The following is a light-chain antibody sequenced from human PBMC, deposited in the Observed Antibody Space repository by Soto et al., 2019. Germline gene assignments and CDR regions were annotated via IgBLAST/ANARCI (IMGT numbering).Light chain of an antibody. CDR1: SSNIGSHY. Sequence: QAVVTQPPSASGTPGQRVTISCSGSSSNIGSHYVYWYQQLPGTVPQLLIYRNSEPPSGVPDRFSGSKSGTSASLAISGLRSEDEADYYCAAWDDSLSGVVVGGGTKLAV. CDR3: AAWDDSLSGVV. CDR2: RNS. J-gene: IGLJ2*01. V-gene: IGLV1-47*01.